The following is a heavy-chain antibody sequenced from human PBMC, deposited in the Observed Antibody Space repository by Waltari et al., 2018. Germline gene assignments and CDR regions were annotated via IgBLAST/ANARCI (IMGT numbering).Heavy chain of an antibody. J-gene: IGHJ5*02. Sequence: VQLVQSGSELKKPGASVKVSCKASGYSFTNYAINWIRQAPGQGLELMGWINTNTRNPVYVQGFTGRFVFSLDTSVNTAYLQINSLKAEDTAVYFCAREVVPPARVVVNWFDPWGQGTLVTVSS. CDR3: AREVVPPARVVVNWFDP. CDR1: GYSFTNYA. V-gene: IGHV7-4-1*02. CDR2: INTNTRNP. D-gene: IGHD2-2*01.